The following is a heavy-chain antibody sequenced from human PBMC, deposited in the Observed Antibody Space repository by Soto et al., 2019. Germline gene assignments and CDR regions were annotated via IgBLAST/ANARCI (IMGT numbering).Heavy chain of an antibody. V-gene: IGHV3-53*01. J-gene: IGHJ4*02. CDR3: ARNYYDSGGGFDS. CDR2: IYSDGST. CDR1: GFTVSSNY. D-gene: IGHD3-22*01. Sequence: EVQLVESGGGLIQPGGSLRLSCAASGFTVSSNYMSWVRQAPGKGLEWVSVIYSDGSTYYADFVKGRFTISRDNSKNTLYLQVNSLRAEDTAVYYCARNYYDSGGGFDSWGQGTLVTVSS.